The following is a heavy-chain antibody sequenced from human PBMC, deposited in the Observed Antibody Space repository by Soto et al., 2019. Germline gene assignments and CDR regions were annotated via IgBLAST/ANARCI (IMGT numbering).Heavy chain of an antibody. CDR3: ARRIQGSSSSGRVSPWFDP. D-gene: IGHD6-6*01. CDR1: GYTFTSYY. CDR2: INPSGGST. V-gene: IGHV1-46*01. J-gene: IGHJ5*02. Sequence: QVQLVQSGAEVKKPGASVKVSCKASGYTFTSYYMHWVRQAPGQGLEWMGIINPSGGSTSYAQKCQGSVTMTRDTSTSTVYMELSSLRSEDTAVYYCARRIQGSSSSGRVSPWFDPWGQGTLVTVSS.